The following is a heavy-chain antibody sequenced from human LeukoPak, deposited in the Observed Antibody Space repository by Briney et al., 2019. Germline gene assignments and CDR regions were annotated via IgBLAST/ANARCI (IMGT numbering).Heavy chain of an antibody. CDR3: ARVGPAGNEYGSGNHYF. J-gene: IGHJ4*02. D-gene: IGHD3-10*01. CDR1: GFSFSNYS. Sequence: GGSLRLSCAASGFSFSNYSMNWVRQAPGKGLEWVSSISSSSTYIHYADSVQGRFTISRDNAKNSLYLQMNSLRAEDTAVYYCARVGPAGNEYGSGNHYFWGQGTLVTVSS. CDR2: ISSSSTYI. V-gene: IGHV3-21*01.